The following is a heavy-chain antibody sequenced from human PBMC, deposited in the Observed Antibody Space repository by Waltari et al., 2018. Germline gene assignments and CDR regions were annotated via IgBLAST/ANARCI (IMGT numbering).Heavy chain of an antibody. CDR3: ARAYSSSFLSPWYFDL. D-gene: IGHD6-6*01. CDR1: RGSISSGVSF. J-gene: IGHJ2*01. CDR2: IYYSGST. Sequence: QVQLQESGPGLVKPSQTLSLTCTVSRGSISSGVSFWSWIRPPPGKGLEWIGYIYYSGSTYYNPSLKSRVTISVDTSKNQFSLKLSSVTAADTAVYYCARAYSSSFLSPWYFDLWGRGTLVTVSS. V-gene: IGHV4-30-4*08.